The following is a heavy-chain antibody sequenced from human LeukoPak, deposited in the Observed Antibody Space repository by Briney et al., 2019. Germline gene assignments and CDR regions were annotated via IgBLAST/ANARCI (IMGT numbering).Heavy chain of an antibody. V-gene: IGHV1-69*06. Sequence: ASVKVSCKASGGTFSSYAISWVRQAPGQGLEWMGGIIPIFGTANYAQKFQGRVTITADKSTSTAYMELSSLRSEDTAVYYCARDVGSSNYFDYWGQGTLVTVSS. CDR1: GGTFSSYA. D-gene: IGHD1-26*01. CDR3: ARDVGSSNYFDY. CDR2: IIPIFGTA. J-gene: IGHJ4*02.